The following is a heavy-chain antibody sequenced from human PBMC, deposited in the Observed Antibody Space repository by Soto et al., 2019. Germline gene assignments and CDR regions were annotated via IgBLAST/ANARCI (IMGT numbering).Heavy chain of an antibody. CDR2: ISSSGSTI. D-gene: IGHD2-15*01. J-gene: IGHJ3*02. Sequence: GGSLRLSCAASGFTFSDYYMSWIRQAPGKGLEWVSYISSSGSTIYYADSVKGRFTISRDNAKNSLYLQMNSLRAEDTAVYYCARDCGVGSCYNALDIRGQGTMVTVSS. V-gene: IGHV3-11*01. CDR3: ARDCGVGSCYNALDI. CDR1: GFTFSDYY.